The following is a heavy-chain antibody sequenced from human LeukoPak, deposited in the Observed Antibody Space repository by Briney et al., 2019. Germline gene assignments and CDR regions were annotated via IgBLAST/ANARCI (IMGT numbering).Heavy chain of an antibody. CDR3: AKSSAGITWFDP. D-gene: IGHD1-1*01. CDR2: ILYDGTKK. Sequence: GGSLRLSCAASGFTFSRFGMHWVRQAPGQGLEWVAFILYDGTKKYYADSVKGRFTTSRDNSKNTLYLQMDSLRSDDTAVYYCAKSSAGITWFDPWGQGTLVTVSS. V-gene: IGHV3-30*02. J-gene: IGHJ5*02. CDR1: GFTFSRFG.